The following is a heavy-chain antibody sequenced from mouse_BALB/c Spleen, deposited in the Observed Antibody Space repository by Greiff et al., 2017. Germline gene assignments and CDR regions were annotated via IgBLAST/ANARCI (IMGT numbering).Heavy chain of an antibody. CDR2: IYPGNSDT. J-gene: IGHJ1*01. Sequence: EVQLQQSGTVLARPGASVKMSCKASGYTFTSYWMHWVKQRPGQGLEWIGAIYPGNSDTSYNQKFKGKAKLTAVTSTSTAYMELSSLTNEDSAVYYCTRVPPGGLPYFDVWGAGTTVTVSS. D-gene: IGHD3-1*01. CDR3: TRVPPGGLPYFDV. CDR1: GYTFTSYW. V-gene: IGHV1-5*01.